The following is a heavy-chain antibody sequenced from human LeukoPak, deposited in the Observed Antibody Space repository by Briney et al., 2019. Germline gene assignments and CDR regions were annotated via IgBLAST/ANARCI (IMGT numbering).Heavy chain of an antibody. D-gene: IGHD2-21*02. CDR3: ARDLCRGGDCYSVGY. V-gene: IGHV1-3*01. CDR1: GYTFTSYA. J-gene: IGHJ4*02. Sequence: GASVKVSCKASGYTFTSYAMHWVRQAPGQRLEWMGWINAGNGNTKYSQKFQGRVTITRDTSASTAYMELSSLRSEDTAVYYCARDLCRGGDCYSVGYWGQGTLVTVSS. CDR2: INAGNGNT.